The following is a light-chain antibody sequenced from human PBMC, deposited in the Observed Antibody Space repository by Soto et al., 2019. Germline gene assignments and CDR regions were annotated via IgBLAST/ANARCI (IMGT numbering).Light chain of an antibody. CDR2: GAS. CDR3: QQYNNWPPYN. V-gene: IGKV3-15*01. CDR1: QSVSSN. Sequence: EIVMTQSPATLSVSPGERATLSCRASQSVSSNLAWSQQKPGQAPRLLIYGASTRATGIPARFSGSGSGTEFTLTISSLQSEDFAVYYCQQYNNWPPYNFGQGTKLEI. J-gene: IGKJ2*01.